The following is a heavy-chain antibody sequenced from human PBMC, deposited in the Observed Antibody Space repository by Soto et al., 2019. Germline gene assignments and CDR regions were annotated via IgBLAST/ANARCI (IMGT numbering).Heavy chain of an antibody. Sequence: GGSLRLSCAASGFTFSSYGMHWVRQAPGKGLEWVAVISYDGSNKYYADSVKGRFTISRDNSKNTLYLQMNSLRAEDTAVYYCANLILGYCSSTSCYRLYGMDVWGQGTTVTVSS. CDR3: ANLILGYCSSTSCYRLYGMDV. J-gene: IGHJ6*02. CDR1: GFTFSSYG. CDR2: ISYDGSNK. D-gene: IGHD2-2*01. V-gene: IGHV3-30*18.